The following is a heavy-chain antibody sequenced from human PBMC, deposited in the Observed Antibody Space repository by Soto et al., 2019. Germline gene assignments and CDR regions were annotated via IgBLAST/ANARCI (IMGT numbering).Heavy chain of an antibody. CDR3: ARHVNSYSNDYYYGMDV. Sequence: GESLKISCQGSGYSFTSYWISWVRQMPGKGLEWMGRIDPSDSYTNYSPSFQGHVTISADKSISTAYLQWSSLKASDTAMYYCARHVNSYSNDYYYGMDVWGQGTTVTVSS. J-gene: IGHJ6*02. CDR1: GYSFTSYW. V-gene: IGHV5-10-1*01. CDR2: IDPSDSYT. D-gene: IGHD4-4*01.